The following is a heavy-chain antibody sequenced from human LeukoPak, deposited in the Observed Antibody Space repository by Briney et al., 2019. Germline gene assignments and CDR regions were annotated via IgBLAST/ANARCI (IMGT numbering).Heavy chain of an antibody. D-gene: IGHD6-19*01. CDR1: GFTFTTYG. Sequence: GGSLRLSCSASGFTFTTYGMNWVRQAPGKGLEWVSGIGGSGVRTYYADSVKGRFTISRDNSKNTLYLQMNSLRAEDTALYYCAKINRGEVAGHFDYWGQGTLVTVSS. J-gene: IGHJ4*02. CDR2: IGGSGVRT. CDR3: AKINRGEVAGHFDY. V-gene: IGHV3-23*01.